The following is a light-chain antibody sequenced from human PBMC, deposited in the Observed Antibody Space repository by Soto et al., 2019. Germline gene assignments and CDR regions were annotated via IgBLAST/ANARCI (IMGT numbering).Light chain of an antibody. CDR2: GTS. CDR3: LLYYGGAQLV. V-gene: IGLV7-43*01. CDR1: TGAVTSGDY. Sequence: QSVVTQEPSLTVSPGGTVTLTCASGTGAVTSGDYPNWFQQKPGPAPRALIYGTSNKPSWTPARFSGSLLGGKAALTLSGVQPEDEAEYYCLLYYGGAQLVFGGGTKLTVL. J-gene: IGLJ2*01.